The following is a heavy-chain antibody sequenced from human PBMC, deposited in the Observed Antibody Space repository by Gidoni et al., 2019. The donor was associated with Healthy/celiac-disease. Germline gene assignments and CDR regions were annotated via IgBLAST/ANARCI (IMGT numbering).Heavy chain of an antibody. CDR3: ARVESSMGLFTVTKAFDI. V-gene: IGHV3-48*03. Sequence: EVQLVESGGGLVQPGGSLRLSCAASGFTFSSYEMNWVRQAPGKGLEWVSYISSSGSTIYYADSVKGRFTISRDNAKNSLYLQMNSLRAEDTAVYYCARVESSMGLFTVTKAFDIWGQGTMVTVSS. CDR1: GFTFSSYE. J-gene: IGHJ3*02. D-gene: IGHD4-17*01. CDR2: ISSSGSTI.